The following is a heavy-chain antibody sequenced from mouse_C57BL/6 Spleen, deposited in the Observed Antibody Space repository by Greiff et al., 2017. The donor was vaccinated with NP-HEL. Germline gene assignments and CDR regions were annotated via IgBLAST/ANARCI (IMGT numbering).Heavy chain of an antibody. Sequence: EVQLVESGGGLVQSGRSLRLSCATSGFTFSDFYMEWVRQAPGKGLEWIAASRNKANDYTTEYSASVKGRFIVSRDTSQSILYLQMNALRAEDTAIYYCARDALPSTVGIYWGQGTTLTVSS. J-gene: IGHJ2*01. CDR3: ARDALPSTVGIY. CDR1: GFTFSDFY. CDR2: SRNKANDYTT. D-gene: IGHD1-1*01. V-gene: IGHV7-1*01.